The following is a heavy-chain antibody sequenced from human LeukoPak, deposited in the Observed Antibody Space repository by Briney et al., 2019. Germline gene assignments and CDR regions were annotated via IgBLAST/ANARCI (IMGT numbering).Heavy chain of an antibody. D-gene: IGHD3-10*02. J-gene: IGHJ3*02. CDR1: GYTSSSYG. CDR2: IIPIFGTA. V-gene: IGHV1-69*13. CDR3: ARAPKRRSYVPVPFDI. Sequence: ASVKVSCKSSGYTSSSYGISWMRQAPGQGLEWMGGIIPIFGTANYVQKFQGRVTITADESTSTAYMELSSLRSEDTAVYYCARAPKRRSYVPVPFDIWGQGTMVTVSS.